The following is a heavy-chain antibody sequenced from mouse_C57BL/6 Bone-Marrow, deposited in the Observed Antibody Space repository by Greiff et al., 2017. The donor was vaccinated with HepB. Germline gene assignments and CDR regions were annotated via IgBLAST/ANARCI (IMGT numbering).Heavy chain of an antibody. Sequence: DVKLVESGGGLVQPGGSMKLSCVASGFTFSNYWMNWVRQSPEKGLEWVAQIRLKSDNYATHYAESVKGRFTISRDDSKSSVYLQMNNLRAEDTGIYYCTGRGSRTSYWYFDVWGTGTTVTVSS. CDR3: TGRGSRTSYWYFDV. V-gene: IGHV6-3*01. CDR2: IRLKSDNYAT. J-gene: IGHJ1*03. CDR1: GFTFSNYW. D-gene: IGHD1-1*01.